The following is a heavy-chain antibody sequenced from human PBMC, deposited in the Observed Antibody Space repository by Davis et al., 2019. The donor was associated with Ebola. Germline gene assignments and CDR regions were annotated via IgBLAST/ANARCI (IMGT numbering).Heavy chain of an antibody. J-gene: IGHJ4*02. CDR1: GFSFTSYT. CDR2: NTNGGSTN. V-gene: IGHV3-48*02. CDR3: ARGRWNYAMDY. D-gene: IGHD1-7*01. Sequence: GESLKISCIASGFSFTSYTMNWVRQAPGKGLEWLSYNTNGGSTNSYADSVKGRFTVSRDNAKNSLFLQMNSLRDEDTAVYYCARGRWNYAMDYWGLGTLVIVSS.